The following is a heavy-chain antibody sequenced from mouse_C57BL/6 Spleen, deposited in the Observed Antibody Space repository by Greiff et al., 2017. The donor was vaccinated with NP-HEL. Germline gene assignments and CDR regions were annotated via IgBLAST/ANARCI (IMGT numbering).Heavy chain of an antibody. CDR1: GYTFTSYW. CDR3: ARGDDGNLFDY. J-gene: IGHJ2*01. Sequence: QVQLKQPGAELVKPGASVKLSCKASGYTFTSYWMHWVKQRPGQGLEWIGMIHPSSGSTNYNEKFKSKATLNVDKSSSTAYMQLSSLTSDDAAVXYCARGDDGNLFDYWGQGTTLTVSS. D-gene: IGHD2-1*01. CDR2: IHPSSGST. V-gene: IGHV1-64*01.